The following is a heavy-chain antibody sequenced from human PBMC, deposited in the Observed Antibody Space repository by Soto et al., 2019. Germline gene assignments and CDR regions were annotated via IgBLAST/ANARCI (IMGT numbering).Heavy chain of an antibody. J-gene: IGHJ4*02. Sequence: EVQLVESGGGLVQPGGSLRLSCAASGFTFSSHWMYWVRQAPGKGLEWVATITEDGSNQYYVDSVKGRFTISRDNSKNSVFLQMNSLRAEETAVYSCARVATAGRGTDYWGLGTLVTVSS. CDR1: GFTFSSHW. CDR2: ITEDGSNQ. V-gene: IGHV3-7*04. CDR3: ARVATAGRGTDY. D-gene: IGHD6-13*01.